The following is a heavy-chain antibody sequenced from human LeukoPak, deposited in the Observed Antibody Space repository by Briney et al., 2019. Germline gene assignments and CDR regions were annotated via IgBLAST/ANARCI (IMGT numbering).Heavy chain of an antibody. Sequence: PGGSLRLSCAASGFTFSSYWMSWVRQAPGKGLEWVANIKQDGSEKYYVDSVKGRFTISRDNSKNTLYLQMNSLRAEDTAVYYCAKDTYYYGSGSEYPFDYWGQGTLVTVSS. J-gene: IGHJ4*02. CDR2: IKQDGSEK. CDR3: AKDTYYYGSGSEYPFDY. D-gene: IGHD3-10*01. CDR1: GFTFSSYW. V-gene: IGHV3-7*01.